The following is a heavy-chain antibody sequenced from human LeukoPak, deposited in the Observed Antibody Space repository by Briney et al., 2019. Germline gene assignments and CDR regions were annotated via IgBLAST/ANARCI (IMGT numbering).Heavy chain of an antibody. Sequence: GGSLRLSCAASGFTFSSYGMLWVRQAPGKGLEWVAVISYDGSNKYYADSVKGRFTISRDNSKNTLYLQMNSLRAEDTAVYYCAKDSSGWYFDYWGQGTLVTVSS. CDR2: ISYDGSNK. D-gene: IGHD6-19*01. CDR3: AKDSSGWYFDY. CDR1: GFTFSSYG. V-gene: IGHV3-30*18. J-gene: IGHJ4*02.